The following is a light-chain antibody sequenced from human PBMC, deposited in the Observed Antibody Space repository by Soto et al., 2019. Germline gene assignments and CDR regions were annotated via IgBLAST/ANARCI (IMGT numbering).Light chain of an antibody. CDR1: QGISSW. CDR3: QHYNSYSWA. V-gene: IGKV1-5*03. CDR2: KAS. J-gene: IGKJ1*01. Sequence: DIQMTQYPSTLSASIGDRFTITCLASQGISSWLEWYQQKPGKAPKLLIYKASTLKSGVTSRFSGSGSGTEFTITISSLKTDDFATYYCQHYNSYSWAVGPGTQVEIK.